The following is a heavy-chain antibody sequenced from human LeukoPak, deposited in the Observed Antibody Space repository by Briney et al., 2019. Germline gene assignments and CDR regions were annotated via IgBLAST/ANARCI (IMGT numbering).Heavy chain of an antibody. CDR3: ARLAVSSSWYTIDY. Sequence: SGTLSLTCAVSGGSISDSNWWSWVRQPPGKGLEWIGEIYHSGTINYNPTLKSRVTISVDKSKNQFSLKLSSVTAADTAVYYCARLAVSSSWYTIDYWGQGTLVTVSS. CDR1: GGSISDSNW. J-gene: IGHJ4*02. CDR2: IYHSGTI. D-gene: IGHD6-13*01. V-gene: IGHV4-4*02.